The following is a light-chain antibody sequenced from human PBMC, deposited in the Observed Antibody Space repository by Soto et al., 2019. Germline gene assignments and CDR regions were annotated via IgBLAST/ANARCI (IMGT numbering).Light chain of an antibody. CDR2: GES. Sequence: EIVMTQSTATLSVSPGERATLSCRASQSVSSNLAWYQQKPGQAPRLLIYGESTRATGIPARFSGSGSGTEFTLTISSLQSEDFAVYYCKHYNNWPRTFGQGTKVEIK. CDR1: QSVSSN. CDR3: KHYNNWPRT. J-gene: IGKJ1*01. V-gene: IGKV3-15*01.